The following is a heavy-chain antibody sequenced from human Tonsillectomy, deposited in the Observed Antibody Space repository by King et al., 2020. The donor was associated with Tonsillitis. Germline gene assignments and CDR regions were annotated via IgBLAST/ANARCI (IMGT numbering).Heavy chain of an antibody. Sequence: EVKLVESGGGLVQPGGSLKLSCAASGFTFSGSAMHWVRQASGKGLEWVGRIRSKANSYATAYAESVKGRFTISREDSKNTAYLQMNILKTEDTAVYYCTRHETQHLGQGTLVTVAS. V-gene: IGHV3-73*02. CDR3: TRHETQH. CDR1: GFTFSGSA. J-gene: IGHJ4*02. CDR2: IRSKANSYAT.